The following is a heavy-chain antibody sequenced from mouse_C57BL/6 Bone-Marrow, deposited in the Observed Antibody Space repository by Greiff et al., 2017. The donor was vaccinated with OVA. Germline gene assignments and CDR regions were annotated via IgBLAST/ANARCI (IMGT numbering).Heavy chain of an antibody. CDR3: ARQGGGVTGHYFDY. D-gene: IGHD4-1*01. V-gene: IGHV15-2*01. J-gene: IGHJ2*01. Sequence: QVQLKESGSELRSPGSSVKLSCKDFDSEVFPIAYMSWVRQKPGHGFEWIGGILPSIGRTIYGEKFEDKATLDADTLSNTAYLELNSLTSEDSAIYYCARQGGGVTGHYFDYWGQGTTLTVSS. CDR1: DSEVFPIAY. CDR2: ILPSIGRT.